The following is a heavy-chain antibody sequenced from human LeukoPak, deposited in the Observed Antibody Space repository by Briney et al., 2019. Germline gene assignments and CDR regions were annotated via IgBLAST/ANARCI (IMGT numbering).Heavy chain of an antibody. CDR3: ARDRMRWELVGIFDY. Sequence: PGGSLRLSCAASGFTFSSYSMNWVRQAPGKRLEWVSYISSSSSTIYYADSVKGRFTISRDNAKNSLYLQMNSLRDEDTAVYYCARDRMRWELVGIFDYWGQGTLVTVSS. V-gene: IGHV3-48*02. D-gene: IGHD1-26*01. CDR1: GFTFSSYS. CDR2: ISSSSSTI. J-gene: IGHJ4*02.